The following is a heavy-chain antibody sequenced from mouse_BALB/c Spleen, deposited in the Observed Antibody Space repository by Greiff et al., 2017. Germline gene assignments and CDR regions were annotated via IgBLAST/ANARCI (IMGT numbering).Heavy chain of an antibody. CDR3: ARQGYYGSSWYFDV. D-gene: IGHD1-1*01. CDR1: GFTFSSYT. J-gene: IGHJ1*01. CDR2: ISNGGGST. V-gene: IGHV5-12-2*01. Sequence: EVMLVESGGGLVQPGGSLKLSCAASGFTFSSYTMSWVRQTPEKRLEWVAYISNGGGSTYYPDTVKGRFTISRDNAKNTLYLQMSSLKSEDTAMYYCARQGYYGSSWYFDVWGAGTTVTVSS.